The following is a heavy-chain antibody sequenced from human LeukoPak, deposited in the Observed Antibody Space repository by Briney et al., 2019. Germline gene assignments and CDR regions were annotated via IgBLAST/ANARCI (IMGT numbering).Heavy chain of an antibody. V-gene: IGHV3-9*01. D-gene: IGHD5-18*01. CDR3: AKDMGYSYGYSSAGFDY. CDR2: ISSNSGSI. J-gene: IGHJ4*02. CDR1: GFTFDDYA. Sequence: GGSLRLSCAASGFTFDDYAMHWVRQAPGKGLECVSGISSNSGSIGYADSVKGRFTISRDNAKNSLYLQMNSLRAEDTALYYCAKDMGYSYGYSSAGFDYWGQGTLVTVSS.